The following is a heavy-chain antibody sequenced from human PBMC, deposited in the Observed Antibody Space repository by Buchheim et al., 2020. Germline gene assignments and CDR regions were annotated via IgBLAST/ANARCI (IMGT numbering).Heavy chain of an antibody. D-gene: IGHD3-10*01. J-gene: IGHJ6*02. CDR2: IYYSGST. Sequence: QVQLQESGPGLVKPSQTLSLTCTVSGGSISSGDYYWSWIRQPPGKGLEWIGYIYYSGSTYYNPSLKSRVTISVDPSKNQFSLKLSSVTAADTAVYYCARETYYYGSGSEGFGGYYGMDVWGQGTT. V-gene: IGHV4-30-4*01. CDR3: ARETYYYGSGSEGFGGYYGMDV. CDR1: GGSISSGDYY.